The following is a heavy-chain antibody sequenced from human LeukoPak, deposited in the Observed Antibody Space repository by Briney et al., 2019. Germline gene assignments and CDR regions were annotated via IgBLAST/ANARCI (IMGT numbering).Heavy chain of an antibody. V-gene: IGHV4-39*07. J-gene: IGHJ6*03. CDR1: GGSISSGSYY. CDR2: IYYSGST. Sequence: SETLSLTCTVSGGSISSGSYYWGWIRQPPGKGLEWIGNIYYSGSTDYNPSLKSRVTISVDTSKNQFSLKLSSVTAADTAVYYCARVPPWYMDVWGEGTTITVSS. CDR3: ARVPPWYMDV.